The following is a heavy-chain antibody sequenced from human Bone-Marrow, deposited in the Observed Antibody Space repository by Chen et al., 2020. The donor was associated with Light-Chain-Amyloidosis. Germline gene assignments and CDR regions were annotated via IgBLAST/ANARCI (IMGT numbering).Heavy chain of an antibody. D-gene: IGHD7-27*01. Sequence: EVQLVESGGGLVQPGGSLRLSCAASGFTFSSYAMSWVRQAPGKGLEWVSAISGSGGSTYYADSVKGRFTISRDNSKNTLYLQKNRLGAEETAVYYCAKDLGGELGGFDYWGQGTLVTVSS. CDR1: GFTFSSYA. CDR3: AKDLGGELGGFDY. CDR2: ISGSGGST. J-gene: IGHJ4*02. V-gene: IGHV3-23*04.